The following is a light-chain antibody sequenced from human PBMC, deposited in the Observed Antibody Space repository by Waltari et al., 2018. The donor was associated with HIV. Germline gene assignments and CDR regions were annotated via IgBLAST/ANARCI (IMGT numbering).Light chain of an antibody. CDR3: SSYTSSSTLGV. CDR2: DVR. Sequence: QSALTQPASVSGSPGQSITILCTGTSSDIGGYNYVSWYQQHPGKAPKLMISDVRHRPSGVSNRFSGSKSGNTASLTISGLQAEDEADYYCSSYTSSSTLGVFGSGTKVTVL. J-gene: IGLJ1*01. CDR1: SSDIGGYNY. V-gene: IGLV2-14*03.